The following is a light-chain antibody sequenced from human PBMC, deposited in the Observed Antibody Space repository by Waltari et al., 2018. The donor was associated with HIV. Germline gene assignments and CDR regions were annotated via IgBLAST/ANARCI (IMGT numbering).Light chain of an antibody. CDR1: SSDVGYYNL. J-gene: IGLJ2*01. CDR2: EDT. Sequence: QSALTQPASVSGSRGQSITISCTGSSSDVGYYNLVSWYQQNADKAPKVLIYEDTQPSSVVSNRFSGSTSGNTASLTISVLQADDEAHYYCCSYADSSTVIFGGGTKLTVL. CDR3: CSYADSSTVI. V-gene: IGLV2-23*01.